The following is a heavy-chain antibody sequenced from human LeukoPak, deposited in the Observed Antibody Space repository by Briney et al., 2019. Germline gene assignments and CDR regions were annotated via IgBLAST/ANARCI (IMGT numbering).Heavy chain of an antibody. CDR2: INSDGSST. CDR3: ARDHAGTALDNNFDY. V-gene: IGHV3-74*01. CDR1: GFTFSSYW. Sequence: PGGSLRLSCAASGFTFSSYWMHWVRQAPGKGLVWVSRINSDGSSTSYADSVKGRFTISRDNAKNTLYLQMNSLRAEDTAVYYCARDHAGTALDNNFDYWGQGTLVTASP. D-gene: IGHD2-21*02. J-gene: IGHJ4*02.